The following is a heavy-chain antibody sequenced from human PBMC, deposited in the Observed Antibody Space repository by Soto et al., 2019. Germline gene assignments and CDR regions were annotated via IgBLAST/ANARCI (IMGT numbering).Heavy chain of an antibody. D-gene: IGHD5-18*01. CDR3: AKASTRGYNYGDLDY. CDR2: ISYNSGNV. CDR1: GFTFDDYA. Sequence: EVQLVESGGGLVQPGRSLRLSCAASGFTFDDYAMHWVRQGPGKGLEWVSGISYNSGNVGYADSVKGRFTISRDTARNSLYLQMNSLTAEDTAFYYCAKASTRGYNYGDLDYWGQGILVTVSP. V-gene: IGHV3-9*01. J-gene: IGHJ4*02.